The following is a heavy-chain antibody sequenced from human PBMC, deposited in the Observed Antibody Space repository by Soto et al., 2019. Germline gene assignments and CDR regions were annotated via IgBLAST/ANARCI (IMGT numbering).Heavy chain of an antibody. CDR2: IFANGHT. D-gene: IGHD6-13*01. J-gene: IGHJ5*02. CDR1: GGSISEKY. V-gene: IGHV4-4*07. CDR3: VASLAASGLNWLDP. Sequence: PSETLSLTCIVSGGSISEKYWDWVRQPPGKGLEWIGLIFANGHTDYNPSLKSRVTMSVDASKNQFSLRPTSMTAADTAVYYCVASLAASGLNWLDPWGRGTLATVSS.